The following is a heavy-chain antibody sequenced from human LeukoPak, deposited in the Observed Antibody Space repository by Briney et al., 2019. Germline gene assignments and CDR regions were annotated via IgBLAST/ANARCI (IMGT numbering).Heavy chain of an antibody. V-gene: IGHV1-24*01. CDR1: GYTLTELS. D-gene: IGHD1-26*01. CDR3: ATGPLGELLGSFDY. Sequence: ASEKVSCKVSGYTLTELSMHWVRQAPGKGLEWMGGFDPEDGETINAQKFQVRVTMTEDTSTDTAYMELSSLRSEDTAVYYCATGPLGELLGSFDYWGQGTLVTVSS. CDR2: FDPEDGET. J-gene: IGHJ4*02.